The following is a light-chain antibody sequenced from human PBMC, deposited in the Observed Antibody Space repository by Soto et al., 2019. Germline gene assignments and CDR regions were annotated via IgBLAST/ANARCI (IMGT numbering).Light chain of an antibody. V-gene: IGKV3-15*01. CDR2: GAS. Sequence: EIVMTQSPATLSVSPGERATLSCRASQSVSSNLAWYQQKPGQAPRLLIYGASTRATGIPARFSGSGSGTEFTLIISCLQSEDFATYYCQQYYSYPQTFGQGTKV. CDR3: QQYYSYPQT. J-gene: IGKJ1*01. CDR1: QSVSSN.